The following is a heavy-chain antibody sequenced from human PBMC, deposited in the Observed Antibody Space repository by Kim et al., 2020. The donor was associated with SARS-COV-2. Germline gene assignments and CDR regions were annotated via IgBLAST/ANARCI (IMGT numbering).Heavy chain of an antibody. CDR3: ARERQQLGRYFQH. J-gene: IGHJ1*01. V-gene: IGHV1-3*01. CDR1: GYTFTSYA. Sequence: ASVKVSCKASGYTFTSYAMHWVRQAPGQRLEWMGWINAGNGNTKYSQKFQGRVTITRDTSASTAYMELSSLRSEDTAVYYCARERQQLGRYFQHWGQGTLVTVSS. CDR2: INAGNGNT. D-gene: IGHD6-13*01.